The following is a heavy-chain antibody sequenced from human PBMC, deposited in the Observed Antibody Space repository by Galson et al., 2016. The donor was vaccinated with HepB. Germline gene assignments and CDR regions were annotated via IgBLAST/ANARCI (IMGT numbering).Heavy chain of an antibody. J-gene: IGHJ4*02. Sequence: PALVKPTQTLTLTCTFSGFSLRTSGEGVGWIRQPPGKALEWLALIYWDDDERYSPSLKSRLTITKDTSKNQVFLTMANMDPVDTATYYCTHSFWSGYYFWGQGTLVTVSS. V-gene: IGHV2-5*02. CDR3: THSFWSGYYF. CDR1: GFSLRTSGEG. CDR2: IYWDDDE. D-gene: IGHD3-3*01.